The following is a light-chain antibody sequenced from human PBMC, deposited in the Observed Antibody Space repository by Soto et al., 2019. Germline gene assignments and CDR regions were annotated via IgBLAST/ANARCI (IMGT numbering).Light chain of an antibody. CDR2: DAS. CDR3: LQYNSAPIT. Sequence: DIQMTQSPSTLSASVGDTVTITCRASQTISGWLAWYQQRPGKAPNLLIFDASTLESGVPSRFSGSGSGTTFTLTISSLQSDDFATYYCLQYNSAPITFGQGTRLEIK. J-gene: IGKJ5*01. CDR1: QTISGW. V-gene: IGKV1-5*01.